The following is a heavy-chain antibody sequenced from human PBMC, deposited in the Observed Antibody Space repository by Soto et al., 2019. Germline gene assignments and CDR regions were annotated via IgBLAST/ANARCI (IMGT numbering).Heavy chain of an antibody. J-gene: IGHJ6*02. Sequence: QVQRVQSGAEVKKPGASVKVSCKASGYTFTSYGIIWVRQAPGQGLEWMGWISAYNGNTNYAKKFQGRVTMTTDTSTNTAYMEMRSLRSDDTAVYYCARFITGTTFYYYYGMDVWGQGTTVTVSS. V-gene: IGHV1-18*01. D-gene: IGHD1-7*01. CDR3: ARFITGTTFYYYYGMDV. CDR1: GYTFTSYG. CDR2: ISAYNGNT.